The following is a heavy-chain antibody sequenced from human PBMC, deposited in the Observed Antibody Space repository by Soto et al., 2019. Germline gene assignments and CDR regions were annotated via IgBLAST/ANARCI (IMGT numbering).Heavy chain of an antibody. CDR3: ARRTYCGGDCLDY. D-gene: IGHD2-21*02. V-gene: IGHV4-30-4*01. Sequence: VQLLESGGGLVEPGGSLRLSCAASGFTFSTYAMSWIRQPPGKGLEWIGYIYYSGSTYYNPSLKSRVTISVDTSKNQFSLKLSSVTAADTAVYYCARRTYCGGDCLDYWGQGTLVTVSS. CDR1: GFTFSTYA. CDR2: IYYSGST. J-gene: IGHJ4*02.